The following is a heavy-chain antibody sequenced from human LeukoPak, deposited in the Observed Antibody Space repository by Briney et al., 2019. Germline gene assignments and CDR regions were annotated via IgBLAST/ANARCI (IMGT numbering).Heavy chain of an antibody. V-gene: IGHV3-30*02. CDR2: IRYDGSNK. CDR1: GFTFSSYG. J-gene: IGHJ2*01. D-gene: IGHD6-13*01. CDR3: ARDTHPEGIAAAGYWYFDL. Sequence: PGGSLRLSCAASGFTFSSYGMHWVRQAPGKGLEWVAFIRYDGSNKYYADSVKGRFTISRDNSKNTLYLQMNSLRAEDTAVYYCARDTHPEGIAAAGYWYFDLWGRGTLVTVSS.